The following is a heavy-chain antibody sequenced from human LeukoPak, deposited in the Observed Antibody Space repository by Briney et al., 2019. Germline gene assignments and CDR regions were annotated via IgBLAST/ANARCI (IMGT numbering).Heavy chain of an antibody. CDR2: INPNSGGT. V-gene: IGHV1-2*02. Sequence: ASVKVSCKASGYTFTGYYMHWVRQAPGQGLEYMGWINPNSGGTNYAQKFQGRVTMTRDASISTAYMELSRLRSDDTAVYYCARARRPPEYSSGWYEDYWGQGTLVTVSS. CDR3: ARARRPPEYSSGWYEDY. J-gene: IGHJ4*02. CDR1: GYTFTGYY. D-gene: IGHD6-19*01.